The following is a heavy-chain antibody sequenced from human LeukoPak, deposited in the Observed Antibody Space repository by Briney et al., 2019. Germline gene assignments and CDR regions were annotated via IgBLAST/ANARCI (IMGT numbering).Heavy chain of an antibody. CDR3: ARVPEEYSSSWFDP. D-gene: IGHD6-6*01. J-gene: IGHJ5*02. CDR2: IYYSGST. V-gene: IGHV4-39*07. Sequence: PSETLSLTCTVSGGSISSSSYYWGWIRQPPGKGLEWIGSIYYSGSTYYNPSLKSRVTISVDTSKNQFSLKLSSVTAADTAVYYCARVPEEYSSSWFDPWGQGTLVTVSS. CDR1: GGSISSSSYY.